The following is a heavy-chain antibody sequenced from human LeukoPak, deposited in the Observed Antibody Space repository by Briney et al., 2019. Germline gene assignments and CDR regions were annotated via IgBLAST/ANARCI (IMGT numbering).Heavy chain of an antibody. D-gene: IGHD1-7*01. Sequence: ASVKVSCKASGGTFSSYAISWVRQAPGQGLEWMGGIIPIFGTANYAQKFQGRVTITADKSTSTAYMELSSLRSEDTAVYYCASVNWNYFYYFDYWGQGTLVTVSS. V-gene: IGHV1-69*06. J-gene: IGHJ4*02. CDR1: GGTFSSYA. CDR2: IIPIFGTA. CDR3: ASVNWNYFYYFDY.